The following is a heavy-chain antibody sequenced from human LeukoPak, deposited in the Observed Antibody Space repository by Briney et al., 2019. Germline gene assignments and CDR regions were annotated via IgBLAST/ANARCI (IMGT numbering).Heavy chain of an antibody. D-gene: IGHD5-18*01. CDR1: GFTFSSYG. CDR3: ARGSIQLWSSRNYYYCYGMDV. V-gene: IGHV3-33*01. CDR2: IWYDGSNK. J-gene: IGHJ6*02. Sequence: GGSLRLSCAASGFTFSSYGMHWVRQAPGKGLEWVAVIWYDGSNKYYADSVKGRFTISRDNSKNTLYLQMNSLRAEDTAVYYCARGSIQLWSSRNYYYCYGMDVWGQGTTVTVSS.